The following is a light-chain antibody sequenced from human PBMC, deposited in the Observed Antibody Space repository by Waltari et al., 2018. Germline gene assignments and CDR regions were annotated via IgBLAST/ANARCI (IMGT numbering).Light chain of an antibody. V-gene: IGKV1-9*01. J-gene: IGKJ5*01. Sequence: DIQLTQSPSFLSASVGDSVTITCRASQGINTYLAWYQQKPGKAPKVLIYTASTLHTGVPSRFSGSGSGTEFTLTISSLQPEDFATYYCQQLNSYPITFGHGTRLEIK. CDR1: QGINTY. CDR2: TAS. CDR3: QQLNSYPIT.